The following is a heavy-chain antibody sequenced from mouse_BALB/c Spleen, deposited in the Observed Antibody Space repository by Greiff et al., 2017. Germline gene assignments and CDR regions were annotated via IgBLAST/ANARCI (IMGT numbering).Heavy chain of an antibody. CDR2: IWSGGST. Sequence: QVQLKESGPGLVQPSQSLSITCTVSGFSLTSYGVHWVRQSPGKGLEWLGVIWSGGSTDYNAAFISRLSISKDNSKSQVFFKMNSLQANDTAIYYCATYGNYVGFAYWGQGTLVTVSA. V-gene: IGHV2-2*02. D-gene: IGHD2-1*01. CDR1: GFSLTSYG. CDR3: ATYGNYVGFAY. J-gene: IGHJ3*01.